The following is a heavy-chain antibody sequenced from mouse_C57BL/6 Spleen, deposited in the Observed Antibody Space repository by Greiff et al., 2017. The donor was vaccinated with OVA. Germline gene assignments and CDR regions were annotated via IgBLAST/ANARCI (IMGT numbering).Heavy chain of an antibody. V-gene: IGHV1-69*01. CDR1: GYTFTSYW. CDR3: ARGDYGYDWFAY. Sequence: QVQLQQPGAELVMPGASVKLSCKASGYTFTSYWMHWVKQRPGQGLEWIGEIDPSDSYTNSNQKFKGKSTLTVDKSSSTAYMQLSSLTSEDSAVYYCARGDYGYDWFAYWGQGTLVTVSA. CDR2: IDPSDSYT. J-gene: IGHJ3*01. D-gene: IGHD2-2*01.